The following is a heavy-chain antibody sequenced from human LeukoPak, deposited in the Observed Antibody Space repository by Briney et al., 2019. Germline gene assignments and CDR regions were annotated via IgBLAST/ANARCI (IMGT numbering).Heavy chain of an antibody. CDR2: ITSSSSYI. J-gene: IGHJ6*03. CDR1: GFTFSSYN. Sequence: GGSLRLSCAASGFTFSSYNMNWVRQAPGKGLEWVSSITSSSSYIYYADSVKGRFTISGDNAKNSLYLQMDSLRVEDTAEYYCARDPYSGNYGAYYYYYMDVWGKGTTVTISS. V-gene: IGHV3-21*06. CDR3: ARDPYSGNYGAYYYYYMDV. D-gene: IGHD1-26*01.